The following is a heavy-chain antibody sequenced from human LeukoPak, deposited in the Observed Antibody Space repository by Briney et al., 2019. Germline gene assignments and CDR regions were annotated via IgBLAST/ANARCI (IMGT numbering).Heavy chain of an antibody. J-gene: IGHJ4*02. D-gene: IGHD3-3*01. Sequence: SETLSLTCAVSGYSLSSGYYWGCLRPPPGKGLEWVGSIYHTGTTHYNPAVESRLTISVDTSKNQFSLNLNSETAADTAVYYCARLGLVPIFEVSPTGGRGILLTVSS. CDR2: IYHTGTT. CDR1: GYSLSSGYY. V-gene: IGHV4-38-2*01. CDR3: ARLGLVPIFEVSPT.